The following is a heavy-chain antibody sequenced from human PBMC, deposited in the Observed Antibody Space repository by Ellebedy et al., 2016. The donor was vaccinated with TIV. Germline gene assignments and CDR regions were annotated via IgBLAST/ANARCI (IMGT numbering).Heavy chain of an antibody. Sequence: GESLKISCKASGYSFTSYWIDWVRQMPGKGLEWMGIIYVGDSDTRYSPSFQGQVPISAEQSINTASLQWSSVKASDTATYYCARRVAHADYFDSWGQGTLVTVSS. J-gene: IGHJ4*02. CDR2: IYVGDSDT. V-gene: IGHV5-51*01. CDR1: GYSFTSYW. CDR3: ARRVAHADYFDS.